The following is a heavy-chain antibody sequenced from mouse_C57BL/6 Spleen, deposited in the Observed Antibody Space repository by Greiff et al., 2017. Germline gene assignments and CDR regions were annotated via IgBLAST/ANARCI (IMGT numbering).Heavy chain of an antibody. Sequence: EVMLVESGGGLVKPGGSLKLSCAASGFTFSSYAMSWVRQTPGKRLEWVATISDGGSYTYYPDNVKGRFTISRDNAKNNLYLQMSHLKSEDTAMYYCARTGYGSSYDYWGQGTTLTVSS. CDR2: ISDGGSYT. V-gene: IGHV5-4*03. CDR1: GFTFSSYA. CDR3: ARTGYGSSYDY. D-gene: IGHD1-1*01. J-gene: IGHJ2*01.